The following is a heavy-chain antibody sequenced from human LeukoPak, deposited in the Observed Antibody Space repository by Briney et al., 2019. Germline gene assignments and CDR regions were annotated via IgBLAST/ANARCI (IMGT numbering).Heavy chain of an antibody. D-gene: IGHD3-10*01. J-gene: IGHJ4*02. CDR3: ARDGGLWFGELLYFDY. CDR2: IIPIFGTA. CDR1: GGTFSSYA. Sequence: ASVKVSCKASGGTFSSYAISWVRQAPGQGPEWMGGIIPIFGTANYAQKFQGRVTITADESTSTAYMELSSLRSEDTAVYYCARDGGLWFGELLYFDYWGQGTLVTVSS. V-gene: IGHV1-69*13.